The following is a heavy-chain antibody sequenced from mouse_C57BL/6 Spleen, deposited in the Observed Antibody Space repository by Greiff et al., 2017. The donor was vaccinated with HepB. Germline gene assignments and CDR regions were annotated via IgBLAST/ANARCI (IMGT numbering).Heavy chain of an antibody. Sequence: VQLQESGPGLVKPSQSLSLTCSVTGYSITSGYYWNWIRQFPGNKLEWMGYISYDGSNNYNPSLKNRISITRDTSKNQFFLKLNSVTTEDTATYYCARALLITTVVFDYWGQGTTLTVSS. CDR2: ISYDGSN. J-gene: IGHJ2*01. V-gene: IGHV3-6*01. CDR1: GYSITSGYY. CDR3: ARALLITTVVFDY. D-gene: IGHD1-1*01.